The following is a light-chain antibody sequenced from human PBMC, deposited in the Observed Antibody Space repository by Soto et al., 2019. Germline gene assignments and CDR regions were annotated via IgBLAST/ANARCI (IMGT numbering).Light chain of an antibody. CDR2: GAS. CDR1: QSISSS. Sequence: EIELPQSPDTLSVSPGESATLSCRASQSISSSKLAWYQKNAGRAPRLLMYGASNRATGIPARLSGSGSGTEVTLTISSLQSEDFAVYYCQQYDYWPRTFGQGTNV. V-gene: IGKV3-15*01. CDR3: QQYDYWPRT. J-gene: IGKJ1*01.